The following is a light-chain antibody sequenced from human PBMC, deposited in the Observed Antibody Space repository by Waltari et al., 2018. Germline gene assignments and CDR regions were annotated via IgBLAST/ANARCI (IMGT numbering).Light chain of an antibody. J-gene: IGLJ2*01. CDR3: QSYDSGLNGLF. Sequence: QSVLTQPTSVSGAQGQRVTMSCTGSSSNIGSAHNEHCYQQMPGRAPNLLLSYDSHQPSVVPDRFSGSKSGTSASLPITGLQAEDEAEYFCQSYDSGLNGLFFGGGTKVTVL. V-gene: IGLV1-40*01. CDR2: YDS. CDR1: SSNIGSAHN.